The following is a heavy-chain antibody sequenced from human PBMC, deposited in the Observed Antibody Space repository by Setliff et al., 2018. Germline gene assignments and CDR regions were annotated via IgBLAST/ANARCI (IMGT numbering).Heavy chain of an antibody. CDR1: GFTFSSYW. J-gene: IGHJ5*01. Sequence: GGSLRLSCVASGFTFSSYWMTWVRQVPRKGLEYVASIKHDGSEKYYVDSVRGRFTISRDNAKNSLYLQMDSLRAEDTAVYFCARSPGWIPWFDSWGQGTLVTVSS. V-gene: IGHV3-7*01. CDR2: IKHDGSEK. CDR3: ARSPGWIPWFDS. D-gene: IGHD5-18*01.